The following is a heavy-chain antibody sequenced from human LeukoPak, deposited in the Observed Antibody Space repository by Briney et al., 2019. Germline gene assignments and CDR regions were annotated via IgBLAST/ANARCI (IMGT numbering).Heavy chain of an antibody. Sequence: GASVKVSCKASGYTFNNCAMHWVRQAPGQRLEWMGWINADNGDTKYSQKFQGRVTITRNTSANTAYMELSSLRSEDTAVYYCAKSTRRVAGTDPFDYWGQGTLVTVSS. D-gene: IGHD6-19*01. CDR3: AKSTRRVAGTDPFDY. V-gene: IGHV1-3*01. CDR2: INADNGDT. J-gene: IGHJ4*02. CDR1: GYTFNNCA.